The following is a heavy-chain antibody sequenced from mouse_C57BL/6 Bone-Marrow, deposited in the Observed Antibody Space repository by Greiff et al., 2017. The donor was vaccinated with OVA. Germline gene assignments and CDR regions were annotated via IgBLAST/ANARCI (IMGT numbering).Heavy chain of an antibody. J-gene: IGHJ1*03. CDR3: ARGGYYDYSYWYFDV. Sequence: QVQLKQSGAELVKPGASVKLSCKASGYTFTSYWMQWVKQRPGQGLEWIGEIDPSDSYTNYNQKFKGKATLTVDTSSSTAYMQLSSLTSEDSAVYYCARGGYYDYSYWYFDVWGTGTTVTVSS. CDR2: IDPSDSYT. V-gene: IGHV1-50*01. CDR1: GYTFTSYW. D-gene: IGHD2-4*01.